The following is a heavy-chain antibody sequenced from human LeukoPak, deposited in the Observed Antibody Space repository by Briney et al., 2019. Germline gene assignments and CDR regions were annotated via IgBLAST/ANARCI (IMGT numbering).Heavy chain of an antibody. Sequence: PSETLSLTCTVSGGSISSGGYYWSWIRQHPGKGLEWIGYIYYSGSTNYNPSLKSRVTISVDTSKNQFSLKLSSVTAADTAVYYCARTMIGHFDYWGQGTLVTVSS. V-gene: IGHV4-61*08. J-gene: IGHJ4*02. D-gene: IGHD3-10*02. CDR2: IYYSGST. CDR3: ARTMIGHFDY. CDR1: GGSISSGGYY.